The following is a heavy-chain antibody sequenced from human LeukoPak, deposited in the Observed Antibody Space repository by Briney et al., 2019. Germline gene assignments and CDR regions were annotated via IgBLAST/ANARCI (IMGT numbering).Heavy chain of an antibody. J-gene: IGHJ4*02. CDR2: IYSGGST. Sequence: GGSLRLSCAASGFTVSSNYMRWVRQAPGKGLEWISVIYSGGSTYYADSVKGRFTISRDNSKNTLFLQMNRLRAEDIAVYYCAIHPDGGNSGTWGQGHLVTVSS. CDR1: GFTVSSNY. D-gene: IGHD4-23*01. CDR3: AIHPDGGNSGT. V-gene: IGHV3-53*01.